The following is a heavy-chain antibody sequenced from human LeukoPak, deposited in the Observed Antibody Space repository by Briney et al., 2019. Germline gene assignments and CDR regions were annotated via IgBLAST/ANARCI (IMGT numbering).Heavy chain of an antibody. D-gene: IGHD6-13*01. CDR1: GFPLDEYA. CDR3: AKAPTATRYSNSWYPE. Sequence: PGGSLRLSCAASGFPLDEYAMHWVRQAPGEGMEWVSGISWNSGSIGYADSVKGQFTISRDNAKNSLYLQMNSLRAEDTALYYCAKAPTATRYSNSWYPEWGQGTLVTVSS. J-gene: IGHJ4*02. V-gene: IGHV3-9*01. CDR2: ISWNSGSI.